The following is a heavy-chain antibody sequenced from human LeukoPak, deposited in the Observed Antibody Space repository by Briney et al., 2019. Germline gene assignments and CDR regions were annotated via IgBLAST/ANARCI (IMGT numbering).Heavy chain of an antibody. CDR3: ARGRRDDSSGSYYYFDY. CDR1: GGSISSGDYY. CDR2: IYYSGST. J-gene: IGHJ4*02. D-gene: IGHD3-22*01. Sequence: SQTLSLTCTVSGGSISSGDYYWSWIRQPPGKGLEWIGYIYYSGSTYYNPSLKSRVTISVDTSKNQFSLKLSSVTAADTAVYYCARGRRDDSSGSYYYFDYWGQGTLVTVSS. V-gene: IGHV4-30-4*01.